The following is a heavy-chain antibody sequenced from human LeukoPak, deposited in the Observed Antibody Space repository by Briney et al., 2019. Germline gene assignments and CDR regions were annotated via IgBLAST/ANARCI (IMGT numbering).Heavy chain of an antibody. CDR2: ISWNSGSI. CDR3: AKGSGDVLRDYFDY. J-gene: IGHJ4*02. Sequence: GGSLRLSCAASGFTFDDYAMHWVRQAPGKGLEWVSGISWNSGSIGYADSVKGRFTISRDNAKNSLYLQMNSLRAEDMALYYCAKGSGDVLRDYFDYWGQGTLVTVSS. CDR1: GFTFDDYA. V-gene: IGHV3-9*03. D-gene: IGHD2-21*02.